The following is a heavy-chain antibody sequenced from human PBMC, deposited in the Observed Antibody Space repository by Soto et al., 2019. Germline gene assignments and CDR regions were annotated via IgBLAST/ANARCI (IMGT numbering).Heavy chain of an antibody. D-gene: IGHD6-13*01. J-gene: IGHJ4*02. V-gene: IGHV3-30*18. CDR2: ISYDGRNK. CDR1: GFTFASYG. Sequence: GGSLILSCAASGFTFASYGMHWVRQAPGKGLEWVAVISYDGRNKYFADSVKGRFTISRDNSKNTLYLQMNSLRAEDTAMYYCAKGPHAAAGSRVDFWGQGTLVTVSS. CDR3: AKGPHAAAGSRVDF.